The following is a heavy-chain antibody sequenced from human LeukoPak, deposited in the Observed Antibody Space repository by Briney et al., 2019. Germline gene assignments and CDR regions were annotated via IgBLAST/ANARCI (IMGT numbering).Heavy chain of an antibody. CDR1: GGSFSDYY. D-gene: IGHD2-2*01. V-gene: IGHV4-34*01. CDR2: INHRGST. Sequence: SETLSLTCAVYGGSFSDYYWSWIRQPPGKGLEWIGEINHRGSTNYNPSLKSRVTISVDTSKNQFSLKLSSVTAADTAVYYCARLPRGADIVVVPAAMPITYFDYWGQGTLVTVSS. CDR3: ARLPRGADIVVVPAAMPITYFDY. J-gene: IGHJ4*02.